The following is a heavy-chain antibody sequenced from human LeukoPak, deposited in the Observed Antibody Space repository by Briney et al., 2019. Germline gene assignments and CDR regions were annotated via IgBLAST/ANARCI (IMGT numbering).Heavy chain of an antibody. Sequence: ASVKVSCKASGGTFSSYAISWVRQAPGQGLEWMGRIIPIFGVANYAQKFQGRVTITADKSTSTAYMELSSLRSEDTAVYYCARALGVYDSSGYSFVYWGQGTLVTVSS. J-gene: IGHJ4*02. D-gene: IGHD3-22*01. V-gene: IGHV1-69*04. CDR1: GGTFSSYA. CDR3: ARALGVYDSSGYSFVY. CDR2: IIPIFGVA.